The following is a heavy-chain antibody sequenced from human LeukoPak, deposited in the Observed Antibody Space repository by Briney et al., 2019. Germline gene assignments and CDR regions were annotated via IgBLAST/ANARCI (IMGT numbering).Heavy chain of an antibody. CDR2: ILSTDTT. Sequence: GGSLRLSCAASGFPFSASAMTWVRQAPGKGLEWVSHILSTDTTYYADSVRGRFTISRDNPKNTLYLLMTSLRADDTAVYYCATVKYDYGDPVGWFDPWGQGTLVTVSS. J-gene: IGHJ5*02. D-gene: IGHD4-17*01. CDR1: GFPFSASA. V-gene: IGHV3-23*01. CDR3: ATVKYDYGDPVGWFDP.